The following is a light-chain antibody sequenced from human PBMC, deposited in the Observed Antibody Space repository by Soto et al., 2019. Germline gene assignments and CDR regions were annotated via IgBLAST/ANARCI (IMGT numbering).Light chain of an antibody. CDR2: GNS. CDR3: QSYDSSSVV. J-gene: IGLJ2*01. CDR1: SSNIGAGYD. Sequence: QSVLTQPPSVSGAPGQRVTISCTGSSSNIGAGYDVHWYQQLPGTAPKLLIYGNSNRPSGVPDRFSGSKSGTSASLAITGLQAEDEADYYSQSYDSSSVVFGGGTKVTVL. V-gene: IGLV1-40*01.